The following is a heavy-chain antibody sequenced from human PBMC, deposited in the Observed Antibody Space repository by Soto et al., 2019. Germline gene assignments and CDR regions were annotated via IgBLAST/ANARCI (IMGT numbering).Heavy chain of an antibody. CDR1: GYSFTSYW. J-gene: IGHJ3*02. CDR3: PTSRRGYDSSGYYSWHAFDI. CDR2: IYPGDSDT. V-gene: IGHV5-51*01. D-gene: IGHD3-22*01. Sequence: PGESLKISCKGSGYSFTSYWIGWVRQMPGKGLEWMGIIYPGDSDTRYSPSFQGQVTISADKSISTAYLQWSSLKASDTAMYYCPTSRRGYDSSGYYSWHAFDIWGQGTMVTVSS.